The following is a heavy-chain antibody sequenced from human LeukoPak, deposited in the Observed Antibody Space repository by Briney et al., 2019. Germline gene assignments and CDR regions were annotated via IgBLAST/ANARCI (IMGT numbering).Heavy chain of an antibody. Sequence: PSETLSLTCTVSGGSISSSSFYWGWIRQPPGKGLEWIGSILYSGSTYYNPSLKSRVTISVDTSKNQISLKLSSVTAADTAVYYCARGNWNRENYFDYWGQGTLVTVSS. D-gene: IGHD1-20*01. CDR3: ARGNWNRENYFDY. V-gene: IGHV4-39*07. CDR2: ILYSGST. J-gene: IGHJ4*02. CDR1: GGSISSSSFY.